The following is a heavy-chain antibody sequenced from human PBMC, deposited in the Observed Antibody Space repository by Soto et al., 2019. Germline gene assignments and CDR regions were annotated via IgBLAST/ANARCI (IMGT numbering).Heavy chain of an antibody. Sequence: QVQLVQSGAAVKKPGSSVKVSCKASGGTFSSYTISWVRQAPGQGLEWMGRIIPILGIANYAQKFQGRVTITADKSTSTAYMELSSLRSEDTAVYYCARSIRFGESSDAFDIWGQGTMVTVSS. V-gene: IGHV1-69*02. CDR3: ARSIRFGESSDAFDI. J-gene: IGHJ3*02. CDR1: GGTFSSYT. CDR2: IIPILGIA. D-gene: IGHD3-10*01.